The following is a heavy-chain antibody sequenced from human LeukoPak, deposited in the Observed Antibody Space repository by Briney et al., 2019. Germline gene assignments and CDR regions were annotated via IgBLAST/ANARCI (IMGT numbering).Heavy chain of an antibody. CDR1: GFTVSSNY. Sequence: GGSLRLSCVASGFTVSSNYISGGRQAPGMGLKWLSVIYARGSSYYEDSVKGRFSVSSDNSKNTVYLQMNTMRVEDTGVYYCAREVGSWGQGTLVTVSS. J-gene: IGHJ5*02. CDR2: IYARGSS. D-gene: IGHD1-26*01. CDR3: AREVGS. V-gene: IGHV3-66*01.